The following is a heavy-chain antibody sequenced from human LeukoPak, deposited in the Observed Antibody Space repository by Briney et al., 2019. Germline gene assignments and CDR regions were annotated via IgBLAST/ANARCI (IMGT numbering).Heavy chain of an antibody. Sequence: GGSLRLSCAASGFTFSSYSMNWVRQAPGKGLEWGSSISSSSSYIYYADSVKGRFTISRDNAKNSLYLQMNSLRAEDTAVYYCARPHLGYCSSTSCYAFDIWGQGTMVTVSS. D-gene: IGHD2-2*01. CDR1: GFTFSSYS. J-gene: IGHJ3*02. CDR2: ISSSSSYI. V-gene: IGHV3-21*01. CDR3: ARPHLGYCSSTSCYAFDI.